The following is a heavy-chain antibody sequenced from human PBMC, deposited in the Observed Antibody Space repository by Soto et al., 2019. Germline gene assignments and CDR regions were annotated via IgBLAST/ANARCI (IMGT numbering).Heavy chain of an antibody. CDR1: GFSFSRCA. V-gene: IGHV3-23*01. CDR2: ISGSGRST. Sequence: GGSLRLSCAASGFSFSRCAMSWVSQAPGKGLEWVSVISGSGRSTDYADSVKGRFTMSRDNSKNMVFLQMNSPSAEDTAVYYCAKHTLFSDSWYEDYWGQGTLVTVSS. J-gene: IGHJ4*02. CDR3: AKHTLFSDSWYEDY. D-gene: IGHD6-13*01.